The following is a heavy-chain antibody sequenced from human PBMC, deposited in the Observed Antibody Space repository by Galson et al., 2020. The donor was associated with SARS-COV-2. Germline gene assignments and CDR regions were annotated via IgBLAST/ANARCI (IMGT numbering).Heavy chain of an antibody. CDR2: ISYDGSNK. CDR1: GFTFSSYA. CDR3: AREYCSSTSCYSYYFDY. Sequence: GGSLRLSCAASGFTFSSYAMHWVRQAPGKGLEWVAVISYDGSNKYYADSVKGRFTISRDNSKNTLYLQMNSLRDEDTAVYYCAREYCSSTSCYSYYFDYWGQGTLVTVSS. D-gene: IGHD2-2*01. J-gene: IGHJ4*02. V-gene: IGHV3-30*04.